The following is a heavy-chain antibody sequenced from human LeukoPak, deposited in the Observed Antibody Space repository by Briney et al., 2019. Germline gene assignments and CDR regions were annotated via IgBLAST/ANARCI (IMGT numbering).Heavy chain of an antibody. Sequence: GASVKVSCKASGGTFSSYAVSWVRQAPGQGLEWMGRIIPIFGTANYAQKFQGRVTITTDESTSTAYMELGSLRSEDMAVYYCARRSQRGFDPWGQGTLVTVSS. CDR3: ARRSQRGFDP. CDR1: GGTFSSYA. CDR2: IIPIFGTA. J-gene: IGHJ5*02. D-gene: IGHD6-25*01. V-gene: IGHV1-69*05.